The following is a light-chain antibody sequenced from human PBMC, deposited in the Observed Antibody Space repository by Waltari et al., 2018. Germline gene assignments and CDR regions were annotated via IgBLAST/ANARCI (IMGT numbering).Light chain of an antibody. CDR2: DVI. CDR1: SSDVGDYNY. V-gene: IGLV2-14*03. Sequence: QSALTQPASVSGSPGQSITISCTGTSSDVGDYNYVSWYQRHPGKAPKLIIFDVINRPSGVSNRFSGSKSGDTASLTISGLQAEDEADYYCSSYTSSSTYVVFGGGTKLTVL. CDR3: SSYTSSSTYVV. J-gene: IGLJ2*01.